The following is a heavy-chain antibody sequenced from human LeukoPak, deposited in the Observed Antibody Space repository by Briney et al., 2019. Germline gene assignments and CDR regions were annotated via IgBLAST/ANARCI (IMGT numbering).Heavy chain of an antibody. V-gene: IGHV4-34*01. CDR1: GGSFSGYY. Sequence: SETLSLTCAVYGGSFSGYYWSWIRQPPGKGLEWIGEINHSGSTNYSPSLKSRVTISVDTSKNQFSLKLSSVTAADTAVYYCARGGGYYYGMDVWGQGTTVTVSS. CDR2: INHSGST. J-gene: IGHJ6*02. CDR3: ARGGGYYYGMDV.